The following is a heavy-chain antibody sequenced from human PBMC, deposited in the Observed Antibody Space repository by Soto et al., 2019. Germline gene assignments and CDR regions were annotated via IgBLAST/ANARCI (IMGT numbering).Heavy chain of an antibody. CDR2: ISSSSSYI. Sequence: GGSLRLSCAASGFTFSSYSMNWVRQAPGKGLEWVSSISSSSSYIYYADSVKGRFTISRDNAKNSLYLQMNSLRAEDTAVYYCARGCPRRYDFWSGFIPPNWFDPWGQGTLVTVSS. CDR3: ARGCPRRYDFWSGFIPPNWFDP. J-gene: IGHJ5*02. CDR1: GFTFSSYS. V-gene: IGHV3-21*01. D-gene: IGHD3-3*01.